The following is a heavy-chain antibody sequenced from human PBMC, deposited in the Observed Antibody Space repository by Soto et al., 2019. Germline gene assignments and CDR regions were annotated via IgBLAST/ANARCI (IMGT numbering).Heavy chain of an antibody. CDR1: GFTFSSYA. Sequence: GGSLRLSCAASGFTFSSYAMSWVRQAPGKGLEWVSAISGSGGSTYYADSVKGRFTISRDNSKNTLYLQMNSLRAEDTAVYYCAKVENYYDSSGYYSYWGQGTLVTVSS. CDR3: AKVENYYDSSGYYSY. CDR2: ISGSGGST. D-gene: IGHD3-22*01. J-gene: IGHJ4*02. V-gene: IGHV3-23*01.